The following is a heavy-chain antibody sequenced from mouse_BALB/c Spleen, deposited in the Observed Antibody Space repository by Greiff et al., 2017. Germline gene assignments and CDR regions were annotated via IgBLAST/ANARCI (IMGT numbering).Heavy chain of an antibody. Sequence: EVQLVESGGGLVQPGGSRKLSCAASGFTFSSFGMHWVRQAPEKGLEWVAYISSGSSTIYYADTVKGRFTISRDNPKNTLFLQMTSLRSEDTAMYYCARITTVVGGYYAMDYWGQGTSVTVSS. CDR3: ARITTVVGGYYAMDY. D-gene: IGHD1-1*01. CDR2: ISSGSSTI. V-gene: IGHV5-17*02. CDR1: GFTFSSFG. J-gene: IGHJ4*01.